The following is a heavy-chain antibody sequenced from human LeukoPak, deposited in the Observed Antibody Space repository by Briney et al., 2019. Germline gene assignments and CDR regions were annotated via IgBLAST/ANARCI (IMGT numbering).Heavy chain of an antibody. CDR2: INTNTGNP. J-gene: IGHJ6*02. CDR1: GYTFTSYA. CDR3: AKRFYYSGMDV. D-gene: IGHD5-24*01. V-gene: IGHV7-4-1*01. Sequence: RASVKVSCKASGYTFTSYAMNWVRQAPGQGLEWMGWINTNTGNPTYAQGFAGRFVFSLDTSVSTAYLQICSLKAEDTAIYFCAKRFYYSGMDVWGQGTTVTVSS.